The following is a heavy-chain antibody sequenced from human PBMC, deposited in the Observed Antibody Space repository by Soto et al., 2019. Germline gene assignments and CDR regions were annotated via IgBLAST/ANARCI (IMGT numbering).Heavy chain of an antibody. CDR1: GGSISSYY. J-gene: IGHJ3*02. Sequence: SETLSLTCTVSGGSISSYYWSWIRQPPGKGLEWIGYIYYSGSTNYNPSLKSRVTISVDTSKNQFSLKLSSVTAADTAVYYCARHGEWFGEPPYDAFDIWGQGTMVTVSS. CDR2: IYYSGST. D-gene: IGHD3-10*01. CDR3: ARHGEWFGEPPYDAFDI. V-gene: IGHV4-59*08.